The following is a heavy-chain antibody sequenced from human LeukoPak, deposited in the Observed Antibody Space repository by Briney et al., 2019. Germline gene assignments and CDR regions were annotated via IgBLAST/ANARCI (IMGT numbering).Heavy chain of an antibody. CDR1: GYGFTNYW. CDR3: ATVAGYAKNWFDP. V-gene: IGHV5-51*01. J-gene: IGHJ5*02. D-gene: IGHD5-12*01. CDR2: IYPGESDT. Sequence: GESLKISCKGSGYGFTNYWIGWVRQMPGKGLERMGSIYPGESDTRYSPSFRGQVTIPADKSINTAFLQWSSLKASETAIYYCATVAGYAKNWFDPWGQGTLVTVSS.